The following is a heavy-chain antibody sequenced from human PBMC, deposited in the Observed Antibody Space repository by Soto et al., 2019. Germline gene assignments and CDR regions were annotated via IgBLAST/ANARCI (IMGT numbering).Heavy chain of an antibody. CDR2: IYSGGST. CDR1: GFTVSSNY. CDR3: TSTVTSYNWFDP. Sequence: PGGSLRLSCAASGFTVSSNYMSWVRQAPGKGLEWVSVIYSGGSTYYADSVKGRFTISRDNSKNTAYLQMNSLKTEDTAVYYCTSTVTSYNWFDPWGQGTLVTVSS. D-gene: IGHD4-17*01. V-gene: IGHV3-53*01. J-gene: IGHJ5*02.